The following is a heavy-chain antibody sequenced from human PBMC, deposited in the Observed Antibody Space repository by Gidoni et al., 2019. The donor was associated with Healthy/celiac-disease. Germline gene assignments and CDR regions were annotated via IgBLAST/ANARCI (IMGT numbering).Heavy chain of an antibody. Sequence: QVQLQESGPGLVKPSGTLSLTCAVSGGPISSSNWWSWVRQPPGKGLEWIGEIYHSGSTNYNPPLKSRVTISVDKSKNQFSLKLSSVTAADTAVYYCARKTTVTQGVFWFDPWGQGTLVTVSS. D-gene: IGHD4-17*01. CDR1: GGPISSSNW. CDR3: ARKTTVTQGVFWFDP. CDR2: IYHSGST. J-gene: IGHJ5*02. V-gene: IGHV4-4*02.